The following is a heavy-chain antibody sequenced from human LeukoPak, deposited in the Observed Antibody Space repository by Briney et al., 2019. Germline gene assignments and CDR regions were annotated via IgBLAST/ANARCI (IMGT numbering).Heavy chain of an antibody. J-gene: IGHJ6*02. CDR2: IYYSGST. Sequence: SETLSLTCTVSGGSISSSSYYWGWIRQPPGKGLEWIGSIYYSGSTYYNPSLKSRVTISVDTSKNQFSLKLSSVTAADTAVYYCARDTDPGSRSYFEYYGMDVWGQGTTVTVSS. V-gene: IGHV4-39*07. D-gene: IGHD3-10*01. CDR3: ARDTDPGSRSYFEYYGMDV. CDR1: GGSISSSSYY.